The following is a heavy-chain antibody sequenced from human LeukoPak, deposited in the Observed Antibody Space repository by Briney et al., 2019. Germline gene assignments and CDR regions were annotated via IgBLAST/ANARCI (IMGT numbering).Heavy chain of an antibody. CDR1: SGSINSYY. CDR2: IYTSGST. CDR3: ARSGSGYLRYYFDY. Sequence: LETLSLTCTVSSGSINSYYWSWIRQPAGKGLEWIGRIYTSGSTNYNPSLKSRVTMSVDTSKNQFSLKLSSVTAADTAVYYCARSGSGYLRYYFDYWGQGTLVTVSS. J-gene: IGHJ4*02. D-gene: IGHD5-12*01. V-gene: IGHV4-4*07.